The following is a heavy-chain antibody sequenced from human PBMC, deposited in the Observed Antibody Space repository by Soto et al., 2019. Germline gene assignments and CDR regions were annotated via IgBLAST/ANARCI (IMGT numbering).Heavy chain of an antibody. CDR2: INHSGST. J-gene: IGHJ4*02. Sequence: SETPSLTCAVYGGSFSGYYWSWIRQPPGKGLEWIGEINHSGSTNYNPSLKSRVTISVDTSKNQFSLKLSSVTAADTAVYYCARGRSSWDLDDWGQGTRVTVAS. CDR1: GGSFSGYY. V-gene: IGHV4-34*01. D-gene: IGHD6-13*01. CDR3: ARGRSSWDLDD.